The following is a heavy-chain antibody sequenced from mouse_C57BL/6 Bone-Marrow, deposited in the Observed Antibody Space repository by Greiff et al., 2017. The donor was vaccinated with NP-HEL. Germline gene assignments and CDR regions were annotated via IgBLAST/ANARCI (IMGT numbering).Heavy chain of an antibody. CDR1: GFTFTDYY. J-gene: IGHJ1*03. CDR3: ARTTTVVARYFDV. V-gene: IGHV7-3*01. CDR2: IRNKANGYTT. Sequence: DVHLVESGGGLVQPGGSLSLSCAASGFTFTDYYMSWVRQPPGKALEWLGFIRNKANGYTTEYSASVKGRFTISRDNSQSILYLQMNALRAEDSATYYCARTTTVVARYFDVWGTGTTVTVSS. D-gene: IGHD1-1*01.